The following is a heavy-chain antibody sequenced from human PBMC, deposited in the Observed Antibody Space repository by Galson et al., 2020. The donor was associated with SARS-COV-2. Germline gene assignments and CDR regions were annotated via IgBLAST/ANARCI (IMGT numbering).Heavy chain of an antibody. V-gene: IGHV1-18*01. D-gene: IGHD3-10*01. Sequence: ASVKVSCKASGYTFTSYGISWVRQAPGQGLEWMGWISAYNGNTNYAQKLQGRVTMTTDTSTSTAYMELRSLRSDDTAGYYCARWEDYGSGSQEFDYWGQGTLVTVSS. J-gene: IGHJ4*02. CDR3: ARWEDYGSGSQEFDY. CDR2: ISAYNGNT. CDR1: GYTFTSYG.